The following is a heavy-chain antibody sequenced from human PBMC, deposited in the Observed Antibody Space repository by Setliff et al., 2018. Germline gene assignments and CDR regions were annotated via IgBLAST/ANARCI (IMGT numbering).Heavy chain of an antibody. J-gene: IGHJ6*03. V-gene: IGHV3-7*01. CDR1: GFTFSNSW. CDR3: ARETLPYYMDV. Sequence: GGSLRLSCAASGFTFSNSWMSWVRQAPGKGLEWVANIKQDGSENYYVDSVKGRFTISRDNAKNSLYLQMSSLRAVDTAVYYCARETLPYYMDVWGKGTTVTVSS. CDR2: IKQDGSEN.